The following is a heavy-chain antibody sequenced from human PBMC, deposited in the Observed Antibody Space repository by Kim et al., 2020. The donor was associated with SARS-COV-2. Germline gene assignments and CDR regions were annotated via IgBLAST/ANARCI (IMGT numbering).Heavy chain of an antibody. CDR3: ARDRFWHIVVVPAAIRMRAYYYYGMDV. CDR2: ISSSSSYI. Sequence: GGSLRLSCAASGFTFSSYSMNWVRQAPGKGLEWVSSISSSSSYIYYADSVKGRFTISRDNAKNSLYLQMNSLRAEDTAVYYCARDRFWHIVVVPAAIRMRAYYYYGMDVWGQGTTVTLSS. V-gene: IGHV3-21*01. D-gene: IGHD2-2*02. J-gene: IGHJ6*02. CDR1: GFTFSSYS.